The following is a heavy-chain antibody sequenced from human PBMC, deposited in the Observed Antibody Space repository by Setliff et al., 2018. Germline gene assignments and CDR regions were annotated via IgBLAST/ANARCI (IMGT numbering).Heavy chain of an antibody. CDR3: ARRTSQIRYFDWSYPHDAFDI. Sequence: PGESLKISCKGSGYSFTSYWIGWVRQMPGKGLEWMGIIYPGDSDTRYSPSFQGQVTISADKSISTAYLQWSSLKASDTAMYYCARRTSQIRYFDWSYPHDAFDIWGQGTMVTVS. CDR1: GYSFTSYW. D-gene: IGHD3-9*01. CDR2: IYPGDSDT. V-gene: IGHV5-51*01. J-gene: IGHJ3*02.